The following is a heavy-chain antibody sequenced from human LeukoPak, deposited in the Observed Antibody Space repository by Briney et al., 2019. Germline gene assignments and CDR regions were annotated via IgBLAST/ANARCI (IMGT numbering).Heavy chain of an antibody. CDR3: ASLGVEMATIRY. CDR1: GGTFSSYA. CDR2: IIPIFGTA. V-gene: IGHV1-69*05. D-gene: IGHD5-24*01. J-gene: IGHJ4*02. Sequence: ASVKVSCKASGGTFSSYAISWVRQAPGQGLEWMGGIIPIFGTANYARKFQGRVTITTDESTSTAYMELSSLRSEDTAVYYCASLGVEMATIRYWGQGTLVTVSS.